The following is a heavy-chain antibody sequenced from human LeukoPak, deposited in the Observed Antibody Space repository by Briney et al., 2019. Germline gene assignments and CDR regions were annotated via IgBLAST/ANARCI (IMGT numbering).Heavy chain of an antibody. CDR2: ISSSGSTI. Sequence: PGGSLRLSCAASGFTFSSYEMNWVRQAPGKGLEWVSYISSSGSTIYYADSVKGRFTISRDNAKNSLYLQMNSLRAEDTAVYYCARVSGSYFDAIDYWGQGTLVTVSS. D-gene: IGHD1-26*01. CDR1: GFTFSSYE. J-gene: IGHJ4*02. V-gene: IGHV3-48*03. CDR3: ARVSGSYFDAIDY.